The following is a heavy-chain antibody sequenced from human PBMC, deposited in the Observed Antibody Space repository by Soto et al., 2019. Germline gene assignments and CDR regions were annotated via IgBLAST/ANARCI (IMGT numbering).Heavy chain of an antibody. V-gene: IGHV3-23*01. Sequence: EVQLLESGGGLVQPGGSLRLSCAASGFTFSSYAMSWVRQAPGKGLEWVSAISGSGGSTYYADSVKGRFTISRDNSKNTLYLQMNSLRAEDTAVYYCAKAATIFGVVTHYYYYGMDVWGQGTTVTVSS. D-gene: IGHD3-3*01. CDR1: GFTFSSYA. J-gene: IGHJ6*02. CDR2: ISGSGGST. CDR3: AKAATIFGVVTHYYYYGMDV.